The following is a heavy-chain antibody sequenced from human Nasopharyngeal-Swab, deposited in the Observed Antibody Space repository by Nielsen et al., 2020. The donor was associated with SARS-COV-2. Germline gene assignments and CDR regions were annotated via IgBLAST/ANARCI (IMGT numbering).Heavy chain of an antibody. Sequence: SETLSLTCTVSGGSVSSGSYYWSWIRQPPGKGLEWIGYIYYSGSTNNNPSLKSRVIISVDTSKNQFSLTLSSVTAADTAVYYCASGRPYYDYVWGSYHYRYLEYWGQGTLVTVSS. J-gene: IGHJ4*02. CDR3: ASGRPYYDYVWGSYHYRYLEY. CDR1: GGSVSSGSYY. CDR2: IYYSGST. D-gene: IGHD3-16*02. V-gene: IGHV4-61*01.